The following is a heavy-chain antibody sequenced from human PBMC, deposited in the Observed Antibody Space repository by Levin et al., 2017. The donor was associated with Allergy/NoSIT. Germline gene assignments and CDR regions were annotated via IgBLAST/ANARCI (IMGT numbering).Heavy chain of an antibody. CDR1: GFTFSSYS. Sequence: RSGGSLRLSCAASGFTFSSYSMNWVRQAPGKGLEWVSYISSSSSTIYYADSVKGRFTISRDNAKNSLYLQMNSLRDEDTAVYYCAREEEDCTGGVCYGYYMDVWGKGTTVTVSS. V-gene: IGHV3-48*02. J-gene: IGHJ6*03. CDR3: AREEEDCTGGVCYGYYMDV. D-gene: IGHD2-8*02. CDR2: ISSSSSTI.